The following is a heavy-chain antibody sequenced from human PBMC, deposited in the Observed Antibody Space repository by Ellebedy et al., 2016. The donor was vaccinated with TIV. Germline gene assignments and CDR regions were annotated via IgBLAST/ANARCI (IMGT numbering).Heavy chain of an antibody. CDR1: GFTFSSYA. J-gene: IGHJ4*02. V-gene: IGHV3-30-3*01. CDR2: ISYDGSNK. Sequence: GGSLRLXXAASGFTFSSYAMHWVRQAPGKGLEWVAVISYDGSNKYYADSVKGRFTISRDNSKNTLYLQMNSLRAEDTAVYYCARTYGDIVVVPALDYWGQGTLVTVSS. D-gene: IGHD2-2*01. CDR3: ARTYGDIVVVPALDY.